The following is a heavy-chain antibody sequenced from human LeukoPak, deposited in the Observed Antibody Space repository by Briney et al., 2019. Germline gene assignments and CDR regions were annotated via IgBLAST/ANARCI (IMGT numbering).Heavy chain of an antibody. CDR1: GYSISSGYY. Sequence: SETLSLTCTVSGYSISSGYYWGWIRQPPGKGLEWIGSIYHSGSTYYNPSLKSRVTISVDTSKNQFSLKLSSVTAADTAVYYCARVLSPFDYFDYWGQGTLVTVSS. J-gene: IGHJ4*02. D-gene: IGHD3-10*01. V-gene: IGHV4-38-2*02. CDR3: ARVLSPFDYFDY. CDR2: IYHSGST.